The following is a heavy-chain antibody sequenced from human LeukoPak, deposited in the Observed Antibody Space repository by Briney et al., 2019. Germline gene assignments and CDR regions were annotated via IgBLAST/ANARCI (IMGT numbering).Heavy chain of an antibody. CDR2: ISSSSSYI. CDR3: ARVPWSGYYDGSYYYYYMDV. V-gene: IGHV3-21*01. D-gene: IGHD3-3*01. Sequence: GGSLRLSCAASGFTFSSYSMNWVRQAPGKGLEWVSSISSSSSYIYYADSVKGRFTISRDNAKNSLYLQMNSLRAEDTAVYYCARVPWSGYYDGSYYYYYMDVWGKGTTVTVSS. CDR1: GFTFSSYS. J-gene: IGHJ6*03.